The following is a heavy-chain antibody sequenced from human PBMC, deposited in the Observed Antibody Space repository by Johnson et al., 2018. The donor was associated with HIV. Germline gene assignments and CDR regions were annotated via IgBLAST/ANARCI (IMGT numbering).Heavy chain of an antibody. V-gene: IGHV3-30-3*01. D-gene: IGHD3-10*01. Sequence: QVQLVESGGGVVQAGRSLTLSCVGSGFTFTDYAIHWVRQPPGKGLEWVAVISDEGSNKYYADSVKGRFTISRDNSENTLYLQMNSLRTEDHAVYYCARDGDSDAFDIWGQGTVVTVS. J-gene: IGHJ3*02. CDR1: GFTFTDYA. CDR2: ISDEGSNK. CDR3: ARDGDSDAFDI.